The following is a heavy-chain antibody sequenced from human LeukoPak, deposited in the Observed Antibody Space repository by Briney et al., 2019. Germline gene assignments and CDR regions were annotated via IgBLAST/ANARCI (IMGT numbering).Heavy chain of an antibody. J-gene: IGHJ6*02. CDR1: GFTVSSNY. V-gene: IGHV3-53*01. CDR2: IYSGGST. Sequence: GGSLRLSCAASGFTVSSNYMSWVRQAPGKGLEWVSVIYSGGSTYYADPVKGRFTISRDNSKNTLYLQMNSLRAEDTAVYYCARGGSGAFFYYYYYGMDVWGQGTVVTVSS. CDR3: ARGGSGAFFYYYYYGMDV. D-gene: IGHD3-3*02.